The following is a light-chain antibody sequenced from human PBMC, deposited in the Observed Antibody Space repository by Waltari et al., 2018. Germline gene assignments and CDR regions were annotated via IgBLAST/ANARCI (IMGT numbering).Light chain of an antibody. J-gene: IGKJ4*01. Sequence: DIQVTQSPSSLSASVGDRVIITCRTSQTITNYLNWYQQKPGKAPQLLIYAASNLQSGVPSRFSGSGSGTDLTLTISSLQPDDFATYFCQQTYSVPLTFGGGTRVEIK. CDR1: QTITNY. CDR3: QQTYSVPLT. CDR2: AAS. V-gene: IGKV1-39*01.